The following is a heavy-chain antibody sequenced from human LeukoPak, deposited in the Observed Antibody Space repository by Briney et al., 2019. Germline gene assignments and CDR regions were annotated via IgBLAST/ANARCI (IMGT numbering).Heavy chain of an antibody. Sequence: SETLSLTCTVSGGSINSGDYYWSWIRQPPGKGLEWIGSIYYSGSTYYNPSLKSRVTISVDTSKNQFSLKLSSVTAADTAVYYCARAEVLWFGEPEYFDYWGQGTLVTVSS. CDR1: GGSINSGDYY. J-gene: IGHJ4*02. CDR3: ARAEVLWFGEPEYFDY. D-gene: IGHD3-10*01. V-gene: IGHV4-39*07. CDR2: IYYSGST.